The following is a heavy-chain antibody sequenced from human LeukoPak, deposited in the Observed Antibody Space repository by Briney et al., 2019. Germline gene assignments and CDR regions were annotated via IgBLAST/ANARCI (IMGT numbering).Heavy chain of an antibody. Sequence: SVKVSCKASGGTFSSYAISWVRQAPGQGLEWMGGIIPIFGTANYAQKFQGRVTITTDESTSTAYMELSSLRSEDTAVYYCARGGGIAVVPAAMFWFDPWGQGTLVTVPS. CDR1: GGTFSSYA. CDR3: ARGGGIAVVPAAMFWFDP. J-gene: IGHJ5*02. CDR2: IIPIFGTA. D-gene: IGHD2-2*01. V-gene: IGHV1-69*05.